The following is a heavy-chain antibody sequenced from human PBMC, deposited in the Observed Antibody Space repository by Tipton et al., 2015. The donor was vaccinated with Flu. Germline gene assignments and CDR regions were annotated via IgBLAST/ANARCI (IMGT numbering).Heavy chain of an antibody. D-gene: IGHD4-17*01. V-gene: IGHV4-39*07. Sequence: TLSLTCTVSGGSISSSSCYWGWIRQPPGKGPEWIGNIYYSGSTYSNPSLRSRVTISVDTSKNQFSLKLRSVTAADTAVYYCARDRGDNAEYFQHWGQGTLVTVSS. CDR1: GGSISSSSCY. CDR2: IYYSGST. J-gene: IGHJ1*01. CDR3: ARDRGDNAEYFQH.